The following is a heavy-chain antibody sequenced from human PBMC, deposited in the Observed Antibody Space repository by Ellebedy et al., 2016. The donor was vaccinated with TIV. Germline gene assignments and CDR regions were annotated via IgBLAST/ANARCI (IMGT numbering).Heavy chain of an antibody. Sequence: AASVKVSCKASGYTFTSYAMHWVRQAPGQRLEWMGWINAGNGNTKYSQKFQGRVTITRDTSASTAYMELSSLRSEDTAVYDCARAPIDGYNSPYWYFDLWGRGTLVTVSS. CDR1: GYTFTSYA. D-gene: IGHD5-24*01. J-gene: IGHJ2*01. CDR2: INAGNGNT. CDR3: ARAPIDGYNSPYWYFDL. V-gene: IGHV1-3*01.